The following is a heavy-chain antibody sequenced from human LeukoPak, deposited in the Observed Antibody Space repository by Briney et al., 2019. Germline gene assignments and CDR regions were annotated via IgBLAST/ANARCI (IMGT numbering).Heavy chain of an antibody. CDR3: ARVKPGYQLWRIGGPFDY. D-gene: IGHD2-2*01. J-gene: IGHJ4*02. V-gene: IGHV4-34*01. CDR1: GGSFSGYY. Sequence: PSETLSLTCAVYGGSFSGYYWSWIRQPPGKGLEWIGENNHSGSTNYNPSLKSRVTISVDTSKNQFSLKLSSVTAADTAVYYCARVKPGYQLWRIGGPFDYWGQGTLVTVSS. CDR2: NNHSGST.